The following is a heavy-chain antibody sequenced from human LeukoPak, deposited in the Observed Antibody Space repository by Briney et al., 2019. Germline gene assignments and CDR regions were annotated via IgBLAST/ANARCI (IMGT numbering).Heavy chain of an antibody. CDR2: IYYSGST. D-gene: IGHD6-6*01. J-gene: IGHJ4*02. CDR1: GGSISCGGYY. Sequence: SEPLSLTCTVAGGSISCGGYYWSWIRQHPGKGLEWIGYIYYSGSTYYNQSLKSRVTISVDTSKNRFSLKLSSVTAADTAVYYCARAMCSSSSRTYFDYWGQGTLVTVSS. CDR3: ARAMCSSSSRTYFDY. V-gene: IGHV4-31*03.